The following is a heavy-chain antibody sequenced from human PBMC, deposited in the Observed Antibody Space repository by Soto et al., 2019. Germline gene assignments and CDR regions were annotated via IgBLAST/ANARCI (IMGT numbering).Heavy chain of an antibody. V-gene: IGHV4-31*03. CDR3: AREGSSTANWIDP. CDR2: IYHTGKT. J-gene: IGHJ5*02. CDR1: GDAIYIGGYY. D-gene: IGHD2-2*01. Sequence: SETLSLTCTVSGDAIYIGGYYWAWIRQHPGKGLEWIGYIYHTGKTYYNPSLESRVTMSVDTSKNQFSLKLASVTAADTAVYYCAREGSSTANWIDPWGQGTLVTVSS.